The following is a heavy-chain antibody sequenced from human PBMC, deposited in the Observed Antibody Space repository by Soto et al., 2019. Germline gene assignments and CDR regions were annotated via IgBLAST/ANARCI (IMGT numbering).Heavy chain of an antibody. CDR3: ARGGAVAGTGIDY. CDR1: GFSLSDYY. J-gene: IGHJ4*02. D-gene: IGHD6-19*01. V-gene: IGHV3-11*01. CDR2: ISSSGSNI. Sequence: GSLRLSCAVSGFSLSDYYMSWIRQAPGKGLEWVSYISSSGSNIYYADSVKGRFTISRDNAKNSLYLQMNSLRAEDTAVYYWARGGAVAGTGIDYWGQGTLVTVSS.